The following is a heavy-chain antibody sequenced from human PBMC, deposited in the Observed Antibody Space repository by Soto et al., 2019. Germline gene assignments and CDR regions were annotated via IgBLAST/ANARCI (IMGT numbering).Heavy chain of an antibody. CDR2: IYYSGST. Sequence: SETLSLTCTVSGGSISSYYWSWIRQPPGKGLEWIGYIYYSGSTNYNPSLKSRVTISVDTSKNQFSLKLSSVTAADTAVYYCARFIDFWSGHDLYYFGYWGQGTLVTVSS. J-gene: IGHJ4*02. D-gene: IGHD3-3*01. CDR1: GGSISSYY. CDR3: ARFIDFWSGHDLYYFGY. V-gene: IGHV4-59*01.